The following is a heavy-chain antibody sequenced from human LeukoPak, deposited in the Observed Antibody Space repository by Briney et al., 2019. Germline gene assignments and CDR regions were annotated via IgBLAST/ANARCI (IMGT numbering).Heavy chain of an antibody. CDR3: ARGLRYFDWSQNWFDP. Sequence: GRSLRLPCAASGFSFSSYGMHWVRQAPGKGLEWVAIIWYDGSSKYYADSVKGRFTISRDNSKNTLYLQMNSLRAEDTAVYYCARGLRYFDWSQNWFDPWGQGTLVTVSS. CDR1: GFSFSSYG. CDR2: IWYDGSSK. D-gene: IGHD3-9*01. V-gene: IGHV3-33*01. J-gene: IGHJ5*02.